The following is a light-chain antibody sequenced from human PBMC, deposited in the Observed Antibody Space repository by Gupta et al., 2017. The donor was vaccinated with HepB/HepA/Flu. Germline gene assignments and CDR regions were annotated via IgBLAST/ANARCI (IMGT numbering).Light chain of an antibody. CDR1: SSDVGGYNY. CDR3: SSYTSSSTLV. Sequence: SALTQPASVSGSPGQSITISCTGTSSDVGGYNYVYWYQQHPGKAPKLMIYDVSSRPSGVSNRFSGSKSGNTASRTISGLQAEDEADYYCSSYTSSSTLVFGGGTKLTVL. V-gene: IGLV2-14*01. J-gene: IGLJ3*02. CDR2: DVS.